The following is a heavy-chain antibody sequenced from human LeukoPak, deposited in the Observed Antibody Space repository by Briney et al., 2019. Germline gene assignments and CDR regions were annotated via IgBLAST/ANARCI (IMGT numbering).Heavy chain of an antibody. D-gene: IGHD3-22*01. V-gene: IGHV3-74*01. CDR2: INSDGSST. Sequence: PGGSLRLSCAASGFTFSSYWMHWVRQAPGKGLVWVSRINSDGSSTNYADSVKGRFTISRDNAKNSLYLQMNSLRAEDTAVYYCARDAHATSGHQTDYWGHGPLVTVSS. CDR1: GFTFSSYW. CDR3: ARDAHATSGHQTDY. J-gene: IGHJ4*01.